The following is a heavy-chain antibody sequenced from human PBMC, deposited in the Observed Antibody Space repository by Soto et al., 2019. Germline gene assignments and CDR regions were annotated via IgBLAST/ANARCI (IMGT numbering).Heavy chain of an antibody. J-gene: IGHJ4*02. Sequence: SETLSLTCTVSGGSISSGGNYWSWIRQHPGKGLEWIAYIYYSGSSYYNPSLKSRTSISVDTSRNQFSLKLSSVTAADTAVYYCARYTSPHYDNNRVFDYWGQGALGTVSS. CDR3: ARYTSPHYDNNRVFDY. D-gene: IGHD3-22*01. CDR1: GGSISSGGNY. V-gene: IGHV4-31*03. CDR2: IYYSGSS.